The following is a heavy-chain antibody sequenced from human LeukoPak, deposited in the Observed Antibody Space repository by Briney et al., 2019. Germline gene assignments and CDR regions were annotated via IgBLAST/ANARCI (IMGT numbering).Heavy chain of an antibody. CDR1: GGSISNFY. Sequence: SETLSLTCTVSGGSISNFYWSWIRQPPGKGLEWIGYIYHTGSTSYNPSLKSRVIMSVETSQNQFSLKVRSVTAADTAVYYCAREDSGYDYSPFYYWGQGILVTVSS. D-gene: IGHD5-12*01. CDR2: IYHTGST. CDR3: AREDSGYDYSPFYY. V-gene: IGHV4-59*01. J-gene: IGHJ4*02.